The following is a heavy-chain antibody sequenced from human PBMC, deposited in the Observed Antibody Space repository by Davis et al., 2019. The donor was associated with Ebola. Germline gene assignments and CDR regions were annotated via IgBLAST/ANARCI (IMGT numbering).Heavy chain of an antibody. V-gene: IGHV3-21*01. J-gene: IGHJ4*02. D-gene: IGHD3-10*02. CDR2: ISSGSTYI. CDR1: GFTFRNYS. Sequence: GESLKISCAASGFTFRNYSMNWVRQAPGKGLEWVSSISSGSTYIYYADSVKGRFTISRDNVKNSLYLEMSSLRAEDTAVYYCARDSGIFGDYYFDSWGLGTLVTVSS. CDR3: ARDSGIFGDYYFDS.